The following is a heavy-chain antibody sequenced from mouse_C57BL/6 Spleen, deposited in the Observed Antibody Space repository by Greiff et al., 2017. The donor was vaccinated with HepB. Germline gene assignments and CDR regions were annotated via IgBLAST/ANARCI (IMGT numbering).Heavy chain of an antibody. D-gene: IGHD1-1*02. V-gene: IGHV5-16*01. CDR3: ARYGPVSHYWYFDV. CDR1: GFTFSDYY. CDR2: INYDGSST. Sequence: EVHLVESEGGLVQPGSSMKLSCTASGFTFSDYYMAWVRQVPEKGLEWVANINYDGSSTYYLDSLKSRFIISRDNAKNILYLQMSSLKSEDTATYYCARYGPVSHYWYFDVWGTGTTVTVSS. J-gene: IGHJ1*03.